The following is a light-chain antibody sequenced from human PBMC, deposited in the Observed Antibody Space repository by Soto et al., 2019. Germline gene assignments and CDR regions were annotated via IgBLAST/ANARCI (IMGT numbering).Light chain of an antibody. J-gene: IGKJ1*01. CDR1: QTINNW. V-gene: IGKV1-5*01. CDR3: QHMRT. Sequence: DIQMTQSPSTLSASIADRVTITCRASQTINNWIAWYQQKPGKAPKFLIYDASTLESGVPSRFSGSGFGTEFSLTISSLQPDDFGSYYCQHMRTFGQGTKVDIK. CDR2: DAS.